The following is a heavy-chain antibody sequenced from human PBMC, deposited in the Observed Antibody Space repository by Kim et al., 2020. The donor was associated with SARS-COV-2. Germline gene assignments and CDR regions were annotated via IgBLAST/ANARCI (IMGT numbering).Heavy chain of an antibody. J-gene: IGHJ4*02. CDR2: IYYSGST. CDR1: GGSISSSSYY. Sequence: SETLSLTCTVSGGSISSSSYYWGWIRQPPGKGLEWIGSIYYSGSTYYNPSLKSRVTISVDTSKNQFSLKLSSVTAADTAVYYCARGPPGYNSGSYYSESYFDYWGQGTLVTVSS. D-gene: IGHD3-10*01. V-gene: IGHV4-39*07. CDR3: ARGPPGYNSGSYYSESYFDY.